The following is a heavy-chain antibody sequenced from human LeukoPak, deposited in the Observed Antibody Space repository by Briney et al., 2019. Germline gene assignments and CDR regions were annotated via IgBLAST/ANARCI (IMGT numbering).Heavy chain of an antibody. CDR3: ARSPDGSGQYQGLFDY. Sequence: GASVKVSCKASGYTFTSYAMHWVRQAPGQRLEWMGWINAGNGNTKYSQKFQGRVTITRDTSASTAYMELSSLRSEDTAVYYCARSPDGSGQYQGLFDYWGQGTLVTVSS. CDR1: GYTFTSYA. CDR2: INAGNGNT. J-gene: IGHJ4*02. D-gene: IGHD2-15*01. V-gene: IGHV1-3*01.